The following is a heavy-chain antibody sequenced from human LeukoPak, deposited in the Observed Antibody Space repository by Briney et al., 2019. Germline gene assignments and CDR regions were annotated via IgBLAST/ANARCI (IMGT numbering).Heavy chain of an antibody. CDR2: VYYSGST. CDR3: ARNESVLGTTGLNDFFDD. J-gene: IGHJ4*02. V-gene: IGHV4-39*01. CDR1: GGSIRGSSDY. D-gene: IGHD1-26*01. Sequence: SETLSLTCTVSGGSIRGSSDYWGWIRQSPGKGLEWIGSVYYSGSTYYNPSLKRRVSISVDTSKNQFHLRLTSVTAADTAVYYRARNESVLGTTGLNDFFDDWGQGTLVTVSS.